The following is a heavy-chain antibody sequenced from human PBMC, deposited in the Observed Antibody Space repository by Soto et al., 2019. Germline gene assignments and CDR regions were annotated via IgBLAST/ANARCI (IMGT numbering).Heavy chain of an antibody. CDR3: ARLNRADAFDI. CDR2: IIPIFGTA. CDR1: GGTFSSYA. Sequence: SVKVSCKXSGGTFSSYAISWVRQAPGQGLEWMGGIIPIFGTANYAQKFQGRVTITADKSTSTAYMELSSLRSEDTAVYYCARLNRADAFDIWGQGTMVTVSS. J-gene: IGHJ3*02. V-gene: IGHV1-69*06.